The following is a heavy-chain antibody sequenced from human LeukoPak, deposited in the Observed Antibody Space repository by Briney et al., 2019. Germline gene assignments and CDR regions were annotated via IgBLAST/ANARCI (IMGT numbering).Heavy chain of an antibody. CDR2: IVPVFGTA. V-gene: IGHV1-69*13. Sequence: SVKVSCKASGGDFSNYAISWVRQAPGQGPEWVGGIVPVFGTADYAQKFQGRVSITADGPTSTAYMELTSLKAEDTAVYYCVREILGRQRGVESHYYDCMDVWGKGTAVTVSS. CDR1: GGDFSNYA. J-gene: IGHJ6*04. D-gene: IGHD3-16*01. CDR3: VREILGRQRGVESHYYDCMDV.